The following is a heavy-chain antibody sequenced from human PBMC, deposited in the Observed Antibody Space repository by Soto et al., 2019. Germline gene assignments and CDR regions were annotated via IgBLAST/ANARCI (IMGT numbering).Heavy chain of an antibody. D-gene: IGHD3-16*01. CDR1: GFTFTNYW. CDR2: INSDGTST. CDR3: ARYTYNISPFDD. V-gene: IGHV3-74*01. J-gene: IGHJ4*02. Sequence: LRLSCAASGFTFTNYWLHWVRQVPGKGLVWVSRINSDGTSTSYADSVKGRFTISRDNAKSTLFLQMDSLRAEDTAVYYCARYTYNISPFDDWGQGTLVTVSS.